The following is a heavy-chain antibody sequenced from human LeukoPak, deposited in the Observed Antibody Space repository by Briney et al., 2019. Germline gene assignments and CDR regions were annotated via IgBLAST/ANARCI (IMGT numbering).Heavy chain of an antibody. D-gene: IGHD1-14*01. Sequence: PSETLSLTCAVHGGSLSGHYWGWIRQPPGKGLEWIGDINQSGSTNYNPSFKSRATISVDTSKNQFSLKLSSVTAADTAIYFCARDRRRDLFHAFDIWGQGTTVTVSP. CDR2: INQSGST. J-gene: IGHJ3*02. CDR1: GGSLSGHY. V-gene: IGHV4-34*01. CDR3: ARDRRRDLFHAFDI.